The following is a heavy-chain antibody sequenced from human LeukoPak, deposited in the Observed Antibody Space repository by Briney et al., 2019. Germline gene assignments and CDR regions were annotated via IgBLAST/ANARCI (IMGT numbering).Heavy chain of an antibody. CDR1: GFTFSSYW. J-gene: IGHJ5*02. D-gene: IGHD2-15*01. V-gene: IGHV3-7*01. CDR2: IKQDGSEK. Sequence: PGGSLRLPCAASGFTFSSYWMSWVRQAPGKGLEWVANIKQDGSEKYYVDSVKGRFTISRDNAKNSLYLQMNSLRAEDTAVYYCARHCSGGSCYRGWESWFDPWGQGTLVTVSS. CDR3: ARHCSGGSCYRGWESWFDP.